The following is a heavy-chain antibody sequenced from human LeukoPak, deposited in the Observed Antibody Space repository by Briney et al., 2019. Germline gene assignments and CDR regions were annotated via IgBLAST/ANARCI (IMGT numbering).Heavy chain of an antibody. D-gene: IGHD2-2*01. CDR3: ARDHGGNIVVVPAAMPFEDY. V-gene: IGHV1-2*02. CDR2: INPNSGGT. Sequence: GASVKVSCTASGYTFTSYGISWVRQAPGQGLEWMGWINPNSGGTNYAQKFQGRVTMTRDTSISTAYMELSRLRSDDTAVYYCARDHGGNIVVVPAAMPFEDYWGQGTLVTVSS. J-gene: IGHJ4*02. CDR1: GYTFTSYG.